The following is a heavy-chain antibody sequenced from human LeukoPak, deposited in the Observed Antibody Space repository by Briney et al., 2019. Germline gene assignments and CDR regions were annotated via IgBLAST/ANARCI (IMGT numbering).Heavy chain of an antibody. V-gene: IGHV1-24*01. D-gene: IGHD6-19*01. J-gene: IGHJ5*02. CDR3: ATGGGAVVHNWFDP. CDR1: GYTLTELS. CDR2: FDPEDGET. Sequence: GASVKVSCKGSGYTLTELSMHWVRQAPGKGLEWMGGFDPEDGETIYAQKFQGRVTMTEDTSTDTAYMELSSLRSEDTAVYYCATGGGAVVHNWFDPWGQGTLVTVSS.